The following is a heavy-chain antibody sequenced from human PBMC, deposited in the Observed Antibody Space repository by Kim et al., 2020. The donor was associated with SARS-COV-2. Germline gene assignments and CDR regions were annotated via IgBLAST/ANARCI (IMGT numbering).Heavy chain of an antibody. Sequence: SETLSLTCTVSGGSISSSSYYWGWIRQPPGKGLEWIGSIYYSGSTYYNPSLKSRVTISVDTSKNQFSLMLRSVTAADTAVYYCATRVLLGFCGSTSCPPYCGGDCYSYYFDYWGQGTLVTVSS. CDR2: IYYSGST. D-gene: IGHD2-21*02. J-gene: IGHJ4*02. CDR1: GGSISSSSYY. CDR3: ATRVLLGFCGSTSCPPYCGGDCYSYYFDY. V-gene: IGHV4-39*07.